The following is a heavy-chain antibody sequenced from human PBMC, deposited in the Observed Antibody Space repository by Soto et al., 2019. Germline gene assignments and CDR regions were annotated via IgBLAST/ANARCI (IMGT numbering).Heavy chain of an antibody. CDR2: IYYSGST. V-gene: IGHV4-59*01. J-gene: IGHJ4*02. CDR1: GGSISSYY. Sequence: PSETLSLTCTVSGGSISSYYWSWIRQPPGKGLEWIGYIYYSGSTNYNPSLKSRVTISVDTSKNQFSLKLSSVTAADTAVYYCARDKGYGGFDYWGQGTLVTVSS. CDR3: ARDKGYGGFDY. D-gene: IGHD4-17*01.